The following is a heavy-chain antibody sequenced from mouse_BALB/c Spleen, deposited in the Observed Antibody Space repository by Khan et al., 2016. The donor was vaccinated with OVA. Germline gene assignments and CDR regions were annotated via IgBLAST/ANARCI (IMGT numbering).Heavy chain of an antibody. V-gene: IGHV1-18*01. J-gene: IGHJ2*01. CDR3: TRKEDRYDGDFDY. CDR1: GYTFTDYN. CDR2: INPNNGGT. Sequence: VQLQQSGPELVKPGASVKIPCKASGYTFTDYNMDWVKQSHGKSLEWIGDINPNNGGTIYNQKFKGKATLTVDKSSNTAYMELRSLTSEDTAVYYCTRKEDRYDGDFDYWGQGTTLTVSS. D-gene: IGHD2-14*01.